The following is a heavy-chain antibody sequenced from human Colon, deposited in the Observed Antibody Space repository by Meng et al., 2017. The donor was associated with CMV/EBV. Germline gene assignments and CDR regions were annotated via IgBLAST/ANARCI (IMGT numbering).Heavy chain of an antibody. Sequence: GGSLRLSCAARGVTFSSYVMHWVRQAPGKGLVWVSRISHDGTVTTYADSVKGRFTISRDNAQNTLYLQMNSLRAEDTAVYYCTRDVNWEFFDYWGQGTLVTVSS. CDR3: TRDVNWEFFDY. D-gene: IGHD7-27*01. CDR2: ISHDGTVT. CDR1: GVTFSSYV. J-gene: IGHJ4*02. V-gene: IGHV3-74*01.